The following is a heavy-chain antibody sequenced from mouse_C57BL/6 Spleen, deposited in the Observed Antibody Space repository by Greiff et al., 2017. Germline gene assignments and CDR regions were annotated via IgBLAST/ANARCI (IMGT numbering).Heavy chain of an antibody. CDR2: INPNNGGT. D-gene: IGHD2-2*01. Sequence: EVQLQQSGPELVKPGASVKIPCKASGYTFTDYNMDWVKQSHGKSLEWIGDINPNNGGTIYNQKFKGKATLTVDKSSSTAYMELRSLTSEDTAVYYCARALSAMVTTDYAMDYWGQGTSVTVSS. V-gene: IGHV1-18*01. CDR1: GYTFTDYN. J-gene: IGHJ4*01. CDR3: ARALSAMVTTDYAMDY.